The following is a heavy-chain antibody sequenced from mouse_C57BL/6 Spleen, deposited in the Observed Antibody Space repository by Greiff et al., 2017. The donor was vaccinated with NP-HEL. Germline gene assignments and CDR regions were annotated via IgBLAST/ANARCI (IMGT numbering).Heavy chain of an antibody. V-gene: IGHV1-54*01. CDR3: ARRRDYGGFAY. CDR1: GYAFTNYL. CDR2: INPGSGGT. Sequence: QVQLQQSGAELVRPGTSVKVSCKASGYAFTNYLIEWVKQRPGQGLEWIGVINPGSGGTNYNEKFKGKATLTADKSSSTAYMQLSSLTSEDSAVYVCARRRDYGGFAYWGQGTLVTVSA. J-gene: IGHJ3*01. D-gene: IGHD2-4*01.